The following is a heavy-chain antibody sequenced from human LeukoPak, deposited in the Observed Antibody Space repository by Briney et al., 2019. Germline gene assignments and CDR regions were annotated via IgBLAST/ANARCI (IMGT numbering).Heavy chain of an antibody. CDR1: GGTFSSYA. D-gene: IGHD1-26*01. J-gene: IGHJ4*02. Sequence: ASVKVSCKASGGTFSSYAISWVRQAPGQGLEWMGRIIPIFGTANYAQKFQGRVTITTDESTSTAYMELSSLRSEDTAVYYCARAPSGSRGFDYWGQGTLVTVSS. CDR2: IIPIFGTA. V-gene: IGHV1-69*05. CDR3: ARAPSGSRGFDY.